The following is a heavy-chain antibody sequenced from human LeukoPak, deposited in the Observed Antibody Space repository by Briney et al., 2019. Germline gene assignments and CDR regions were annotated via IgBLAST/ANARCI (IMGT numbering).Heavy chain of an antibody. CDR2: IRSKANSYAT. J-gene: IGHJ4*02. Sequence: GGSLRLSSAASGFTLSGSAVHWVRQASGKGLEWVGRIRSKANSYATAYAASVKGRFTISRDDSKNTAYLQMNSLKTEDTAVYYCTRLGGSYEGGDFWGQGSLVTVSS. CDR3: TRLGGSYEGGDF. D-gene: IGHD1-26*01. CDR1: GFTLSGSA. V-gene: IGHV3-73*01.